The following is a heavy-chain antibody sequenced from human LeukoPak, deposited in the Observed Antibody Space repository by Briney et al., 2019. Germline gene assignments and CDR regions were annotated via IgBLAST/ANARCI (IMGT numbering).Heavy chain of an antibody. CDR1: GYTFTSYD. Sequence: ASVAVSCTGSGYTFTSYDFNWVRQATGRRPEWMGWMSPNSGDTGYAQKFQDRVTMTRNTSISTAYMELSSLRSDDTAVYYCARGPPNWGYDYWGPGTLVTVSS. CDR2: MSPNSGDT. V-gene: IGHV1-8*01. D-gene: IGHD7-27*01. J-gene: IGHJ4*02. CDR3: ARGPPNWGYDY.